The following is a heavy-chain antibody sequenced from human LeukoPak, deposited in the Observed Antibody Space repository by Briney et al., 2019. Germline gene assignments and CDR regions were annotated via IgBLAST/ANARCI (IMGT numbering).Heavy chain of an antibody. CDR1: GYTFVGYS. D-gene: IGHD2-15*01. CDR2: INPHNGDT. CDR3: APVSDIVVGGVPYYFYW. V-gene: IGHV1-2*02. J-gene: IGHJ4*02. Sequence: ASVKVSSKASGYTFVGYSLQWVRQAPGQGLEWMGWINPHNGDTNYAQKFQGRVTMTRDTSITTAYMELSRLKSDDTAVYYCAPVSDIVVGGVPYYFYWGGQGTLVTVSS.